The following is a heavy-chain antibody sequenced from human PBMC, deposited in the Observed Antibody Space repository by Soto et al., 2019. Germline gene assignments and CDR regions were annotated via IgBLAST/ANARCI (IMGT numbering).Heavy chain of an antibody. CDR1: GGSISSGGYS. D-gene: IGHD3-16*01. V-gene: IGHV4-30-2*01. CDR2: ILHSGKT. J-gene: IGHJ6*02. CDR3: ARDRIMITFGGVTYYSGMDV. Sequence: QLQLQESGSGLVKPSQTLSLTCAVSGGSISSGGYSWSWIRQPPGKGLEWIGNILHSGKTNYNPSLKSRITMAVDRSKNHFSLNLSSVTAADTAVYYCARDRIMITFGGVTYYSGMDVWGQGTAVSVSS.